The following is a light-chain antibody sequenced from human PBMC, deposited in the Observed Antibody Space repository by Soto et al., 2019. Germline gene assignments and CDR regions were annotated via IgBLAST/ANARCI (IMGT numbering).Light chain of an antibody. CDR1: SGSIASNY. Sequence: NFMLTQPHSVSESPGKTVTISCTRSSGSIASNYVQWYQQRPGSAPTTVIYEDNQRPSGVPDRFSGSIDSSSNSASLTISGLKTEDEADYYYQSYDSPWVFGGGTKLTVL. CDR3: QSYDSPWV. CDR2: EDN. V-gene: IGLV6-57*04. J-gene: IGLJ3*02.